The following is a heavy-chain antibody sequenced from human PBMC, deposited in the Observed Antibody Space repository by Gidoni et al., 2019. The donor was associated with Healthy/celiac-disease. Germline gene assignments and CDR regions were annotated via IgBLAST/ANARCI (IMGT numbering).Heavy chain of an antibody. D-gene: IGHD1-26*01. Sequence: EVQLLESGGGLVQHGGSLRLSCAASGFTFSSYAMSWVRQAPGKGLEWVSAISGSGGSTYYADSVKGRFTISRDNSKNTLYLQMNSLRAEDTAVYYCAKDEYSGSYHRRDYWGQGTLVTVSS. J-gene: IGHJ4*02. CDR1: GFTFSSYA. V-gene: IGHV3-23*01. CDR2: ISGSGGST. CDR3: AKDEYSGSYHRRDY.